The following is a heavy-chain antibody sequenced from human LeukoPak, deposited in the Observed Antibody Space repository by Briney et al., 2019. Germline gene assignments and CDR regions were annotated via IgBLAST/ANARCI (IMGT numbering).Heavy chain of an antibody. CDR3: ARSSHYYYGSGPLHAYYFDY. V-gene: IGHV5-51*01. D-gene: IGHD3-10*01. Sequence: GESLKISCKGSGYSFTSYWIGWVRQMPGKGLEWMGIIYPGDSDTRNSPSFQGQVTISADKSISTAHLQWSSLKASDTAMYYCARSSHYYYGSGPLHAYYFDYWGRGTLVTVSS. CDR1: GYSFTSYW. CDR2: IYPGDSDT. J-gene: IGHJ4*02.